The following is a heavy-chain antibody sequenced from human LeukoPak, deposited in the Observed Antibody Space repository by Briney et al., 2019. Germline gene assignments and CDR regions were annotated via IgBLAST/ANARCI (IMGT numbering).Heavy chain of an antibody. V-gene: IGHV1-2*02. J-gene: IGHJ3*02. CDR1: GYTFTGYY. D-gene: IGHD1-26*01. Sequence: ASVKVSCKASGYTFTGYYMHWVRQAPGQGLEWMGWINPDSGGTNYAQKFQGRVTMTRDTSISTAYMELRSLRSDDTAVYYCARDSQYSGSYQDRDAFDIWGQGTMVTVSS. CDR2: INPDSGGT. CDR3: ARDSQYSGSYQDRDAFDI.